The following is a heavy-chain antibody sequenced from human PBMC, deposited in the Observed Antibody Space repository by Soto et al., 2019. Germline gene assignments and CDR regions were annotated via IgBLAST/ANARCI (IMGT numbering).Heavy chain of an antibody. D-gene: IGHD3-10*01. CDR2: IYHSGST. CDR1: GGSISSGDYY. V-gene: IGHV4-30-4*01. Sequence: QVQLQESGPGLVKPSQTLSLTCTVSGGSISSGDYYWSWIRQPPGKGLEWIGYIYHSGSTFYNSSLQSRLTISVDTSKNQFSLKLTSVTAADTAVYYCARVGDPYDIWGQGTTVTVSS. J-gene: IGHJ6*02. CDR3: ARVGDPYDI.